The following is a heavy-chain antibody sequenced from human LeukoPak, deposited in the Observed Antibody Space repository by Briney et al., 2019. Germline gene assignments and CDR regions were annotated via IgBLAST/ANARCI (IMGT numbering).Heavy chain of an antibody. CDR1: GFTFSSYG. D-gene: IGHD3-22*01. Sequence: PGGSLRLSCAASGFTFSSYGMHWVRQAPGKGLEWVAVILYDGSNKYYADSVKGRFTISRDNSKNTLYLQMNSLRPDDTAVYYCAKDRNGYTYYYDSSGYYSRLYYFDYWGQGTLVTVSS. V-gene: IGHV3-30*18. CDR2: ILYDGSNK. CDR3: AKDRNGYTYYYDSSGYYSRLYYFDY. J-gene: IGHJ4*02.